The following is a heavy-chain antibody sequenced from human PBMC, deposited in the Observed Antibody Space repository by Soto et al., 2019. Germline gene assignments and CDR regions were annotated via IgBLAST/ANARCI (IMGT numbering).Heavy chain of an antibody. CDR3: TRAVLPVTLSVFDP. CDR2: ISDDGSTK. CDR1: GFIFSRYA. J-gene: IGHJ5*02. Sequence: QVQLVESGGGVVQPGRSLRLSCAASGFIFSRYAMHWVRQAPGKGLEWVALISDDGSTKYYADSVKGRFTISRDNSKNTLYLPMSSLSAEDTAVYYCTRAVLPVTLSVFDPWGQGTLVTVSS. D-gene: IGHD4-17*01. V-gene: IGHV3-30-3*01.